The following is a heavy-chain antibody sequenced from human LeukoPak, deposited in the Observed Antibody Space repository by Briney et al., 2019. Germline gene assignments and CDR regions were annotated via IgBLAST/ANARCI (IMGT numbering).Heavy chain of an antibody. J-gene: IGHJ3*02. CDR3: ARDPPGPAYYYDQIEDAFDI. CDR2: IYHSGST. CDR1: GYSISSGYY. D-gene: IGHD3-22*01. Sequence: KPSETLSLTCTVSGYSISSGYYWGWIRQPPGKGLEWIGSIYHSGSTYYYPSLKSRVTISVDTSKNQFSLKLSSVTAADTAVYYCARDPPGPAYYYDQIEDAFDIWGQGTMVTVSS. V-gene: IGHV4-38-2*02.